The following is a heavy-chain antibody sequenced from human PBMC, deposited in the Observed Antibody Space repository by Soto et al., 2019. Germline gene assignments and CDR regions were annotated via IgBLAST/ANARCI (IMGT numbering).Heavy chain of an antibody. Sequence: SETVSGNCVVSGGSSSSGGYSWSWIRQPPGKGLEWIGYIYHSGSTYYNPSLKSRVTISVDRSKNQFSLKLSSVTAADTAVYYCARETRPVPLDYWGQGALVT. J-gene: IGHJ4*01. CDR3: ARETRPVPLDY. CDR1: GGSSSSGGYS. V-gene: IGHV4-30-2*01. CDR2: IYHSGST.